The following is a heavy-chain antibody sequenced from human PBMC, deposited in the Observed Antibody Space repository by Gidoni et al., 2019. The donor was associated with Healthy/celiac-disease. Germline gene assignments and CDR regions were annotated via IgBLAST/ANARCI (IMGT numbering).Heavy chain of an antibody. Sequence: QVQLVESGGGVVQPGRSLRLSCAASGFTFSSDGMHGVRQALGKGLEWVAVISYDGSNKYYADSVKGRFTVSRDNSKNTLYLLMISLRAEDTAVYYCAKVGGTAFDYWGQGTLVTVSA. CDR2: ISYDGSNK. V-gene: IGHV3-30*18. CDR3: AKVGGTAFDY. J-gene: IGHJ4*02. CDR1: GFTFSSDG.